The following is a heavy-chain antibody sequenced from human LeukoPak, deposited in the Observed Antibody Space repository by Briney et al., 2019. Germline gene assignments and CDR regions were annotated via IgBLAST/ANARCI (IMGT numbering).Heavy chain of an antibody. D-gene: IGHD3-10*01. V-gene: IGHV4-39*07. Sequence: SETLSLTCTVSGGSISSSTYYWGWIRQPPGKGLEWIGSVYYSGSTYYNPSLKSRVTISVDTSKNQFSLKLSSVTAADTAVYYCARARRFGGSLVDYWGQGTLVTVSS. CDR2: VYYSGST. CDR1: GGSISSSTYY. CDR3: ARARRFGGSLVDY. J-gene: IGHJ4*02.